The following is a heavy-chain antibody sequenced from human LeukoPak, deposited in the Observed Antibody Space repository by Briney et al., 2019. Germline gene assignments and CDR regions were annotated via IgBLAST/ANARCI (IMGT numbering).Heavy chain of an antibody. CDR3: ALELNGWRDY. D-gene: IGHD6-19*01. CDR1: GFTFSGYW. J-gene: IGHJ4*02. Sequence: PGGSLRLSCAASGFTFSGYWMHWVRQVPGKGLVWVSRINPNGGSTFYADSVKGRFTISRDNAKNTLFLQMNSLRAEDTAVYYCALELNGWRDYWGQGTLVTVSS. V-gene: IGHV3-74*01. CDR2: INPNGGST.